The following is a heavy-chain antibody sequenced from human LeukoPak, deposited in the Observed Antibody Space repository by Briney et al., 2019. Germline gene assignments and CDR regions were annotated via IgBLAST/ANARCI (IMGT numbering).Heavy chain of an antibody. CDR3: ARDRGYSYGYWYYYYGMDV. CDR2: IWYDGSSE. CDR1: GFTFSNYG. D-gene: IGHD5-18*01. Sequence: GRSLRLSCAASGFTFSNYGMHWVRQAPGKGLEWVAIIWYDGSSEYYADFVKGRFTISRDNSKNTMYLQMNSLRAEDTAVYYCARDRGYSYGYWYYYYGMDVWGQGTTVTV. J-gene: IGHJ6*02. V-gene: IGHV3-33*01.